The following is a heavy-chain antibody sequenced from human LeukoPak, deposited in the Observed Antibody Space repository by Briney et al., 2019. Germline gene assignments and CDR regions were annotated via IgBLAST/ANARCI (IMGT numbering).Heavy chain of an antibody. CDR2: ISYDGSNK. D-gene: IGHD3-22*01. J-gene: IGHJ4*02. CDR3: ARASDRYYYDSSGPSLGG. Sequence: GGSLRLSCAASGFTFTSYGMHWVRQAPGKGLEWVAVISYDGSNKYYADSVKGRFTISRDNSKNTLYLQMNSLRAEDTAVYYCARASDRYYYDSSGPSLGGWGQGTLVTVSS. V-gene: IGHV3-30*03. CDR1: GFTFTSYG.